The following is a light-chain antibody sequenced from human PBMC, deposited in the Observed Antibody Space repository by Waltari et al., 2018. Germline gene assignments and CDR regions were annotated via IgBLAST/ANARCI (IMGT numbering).Light chain of an antibody. Sequence: EIVLTQSPATLSLSPGERATLSCRASESIGRTLAWYQQIPGQPPRLLVYDASSRATGIPGRFSGSGSGTDFSLTISRLEPEDVAVYYCQKYGTRPATFGQGTKVEIK. V-gene: IGKV3-20*01. J-gene: IGKJ1*01. CDR1: ESIGRT. CDR3: QKYGTRPAT. CDR2: DAS.